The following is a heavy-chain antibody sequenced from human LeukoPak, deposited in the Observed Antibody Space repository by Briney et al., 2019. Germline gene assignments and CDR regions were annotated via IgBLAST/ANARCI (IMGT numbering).Heavy chain of an antibody. CDR2: VYFSGST. CDR1: GGSISSTSYY. CDR3: ARAGGLNYYGGYSEFGY. V-gene: IGHV4-39*07. D-gene: IGHD4-23*01. J-gene: IGHJ4*02. Sequence: SETLSLTCTVSGGSISSTSYYWGWIRQPPGKGLEWIGSVYFSGSTYYNPSIKSRVTISLGTSKNQFSLQLRSVTAADTAVYYCARAGGLNYYGGYSEFGYWGQGTLVTVSS.